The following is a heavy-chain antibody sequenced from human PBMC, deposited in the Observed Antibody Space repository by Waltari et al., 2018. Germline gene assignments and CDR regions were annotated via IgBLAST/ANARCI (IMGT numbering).Heavy chain of an antibody. Sequence: QVQLQESGPGLVKPSETLSLTCTVSGYSISSGYYWGWIRQPPGKGLEWIGSIYHSGSTYYNPSLKSRVTISVDTSKNQFSLKLSSVTAADTAVYYCARDASWFRELLTDAFDIWGQGTMVTVSS. CDR1: GYSISSGYY. V-gene: IGHV4-38-2*02. CDR3: ARDASWFRELLTDAFDI. J-gene: IGHJ3*02. D-gene: IGHD3-10*01. CDR2: IYHSGST.